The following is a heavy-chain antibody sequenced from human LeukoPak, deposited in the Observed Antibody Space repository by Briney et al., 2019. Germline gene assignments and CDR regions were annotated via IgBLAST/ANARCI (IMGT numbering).Heavy chain of an antibody. CDR1: GFTFSSYG. J-gene: IGHJ6*04. CDR3: AKTRISGWFLRNYGMDV. CDR2: ISYDGSNK. Sequence: GGSVRLSCAASGFTFSSYGMHWLRQAPGKGLEWVAIISYDGSNKYHADHVKGRFTISRDNSKNTLYLQMNSLRAEDTAVYYCAKTRISGWFLRNYGMDVWGKGTTVTVSS. V-gene: IGHV3-30*18. D-gene: IGHD6-19*01.